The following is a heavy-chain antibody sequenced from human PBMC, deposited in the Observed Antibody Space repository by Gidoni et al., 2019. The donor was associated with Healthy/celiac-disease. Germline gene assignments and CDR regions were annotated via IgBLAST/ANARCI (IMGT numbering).Heavy chain of an antibody. CDR1: GYTFTSSD. CDR2: MNPKSGNI. CDR3: ARGAYSYGKDY. D-gene: IGHD5-18*01. J-gene: IGHJ4*02. V-gene: IGHV1-8*01. Sequence: QFQLLQSGTEVKKPWASVKVSCTASGYTFTSSDINWVRQATGKGLEWMGWMNPKSGNIGYAKKFQGRVTMTRNTSISTAYMELSSLRSEDTAVYYCARGAYSYGKDYWGQGTLVTVSS.